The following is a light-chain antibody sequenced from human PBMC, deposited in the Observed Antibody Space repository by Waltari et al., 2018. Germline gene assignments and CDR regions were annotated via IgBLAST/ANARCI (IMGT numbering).Light chain of an antibody. Sequence: DIQLTQSPSTLSASVGARVPITCRASQSISSWLAWYQQKPGKAPKLLIYKASSLESGVPSRFSGSGSGTEFTLTISSLQPYDFATYSCQQYNSYSWTFGQGTKVEIK. CDR1: QSISSW. CDR3: QQYNSYSWT. V-gene: IGKV1-5*03. J-gene: IGKJ1*01. CDR2: KAS.